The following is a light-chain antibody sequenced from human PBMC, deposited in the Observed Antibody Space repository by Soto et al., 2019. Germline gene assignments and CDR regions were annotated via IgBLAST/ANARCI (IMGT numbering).Light chain of an antibody. V-gene: IGKV1-5*01. CDR2: EAS. CDR1: QSIDIW. J-gene: IGKJ2*01. CDR3: QQYDHH. Sequence: DIQMTQSPSTLSASVGDRVTITCRASQSIDIWLAWYQQKPGKAPKLLIYEASSWESGVPSRFSGSGSGTEFTLTISSLQPDDFATYYCQQYDHHFGQGTKLEIK.